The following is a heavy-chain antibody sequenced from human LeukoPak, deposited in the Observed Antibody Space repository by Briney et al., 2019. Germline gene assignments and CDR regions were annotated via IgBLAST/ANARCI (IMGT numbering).Heavy chain of an antibody. Sequence: PSETLSLTCTVSGGSITNNYWSWIRQPPGKGLEWIGRIYSSGSTNYNPSLTSRVTMSVDTSKKQFSLKLTSVSAADTAVYYCARGPTVRDRNVFDIWGQGTMVTVSS. V-gene: IGHV4-4*07. CDR1: GGSITNNY. CDR2: IYSSGST. J-gene: IGHJ3*02. D-gene: IGHD3-10*01. CDR3: ARGPTVRDRNVFDI.